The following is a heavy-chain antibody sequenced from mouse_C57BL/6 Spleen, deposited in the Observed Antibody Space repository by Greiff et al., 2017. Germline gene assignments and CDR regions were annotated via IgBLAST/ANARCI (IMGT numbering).Heavy chain of an antibody. V-gene: IGHV10-1*01. CDR2: IRSKSNNYAT. CDR3: VSHGSSFYYAMDY. D-gene: IGHD1-1*01. Sequence: EVMLVESGGGLVQPKGSLKLSCAASGFSFNTYAMNWVRQAPGKGLEWVARIRSKSNNYATYYADSVKDRFTISRDDSESMLYLQMNNLKTEDTAMYYCVSHGSSFYYAMDYWGQGTSVTVSS. CDR1: GFSFNTYA. J-gene: IGHJ4*01.